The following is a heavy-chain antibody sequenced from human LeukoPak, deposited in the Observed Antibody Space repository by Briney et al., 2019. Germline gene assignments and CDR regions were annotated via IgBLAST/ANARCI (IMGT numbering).Heavy chain of an antibody. CDR1: GGSFSGYY. J-gene: IGHJ5*02. D-gene: IGHD1-26*01. V-gene: IGHV4-34*01. Sequence: SETLSLTCAVYGGSFSGYYWSWIRQPPGKGLEWIGEINHSGSTNYNPSLKSRVTISVDTSKNQFSLKLSSVTAADTAVYYCARGVGATHRADPWGQGTLVTVSS. CDR3: ARGVGATHRADP. CDR2: INHSGST.